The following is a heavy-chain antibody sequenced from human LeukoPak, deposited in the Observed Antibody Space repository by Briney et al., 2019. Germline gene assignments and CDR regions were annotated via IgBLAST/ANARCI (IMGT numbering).Heavy chain of an antibody. V-gene: IGHV4-59*08. Sequence: SETLSLTCTVSGGSISSYYGSWIRQPPGKGLEGIGDIYYSGSTNYNPSLKSRVTISVDTSKNQFSLKLSSVTAADTAVYYCARHNTYSLYGMDVWGQGTTVTVSS. J-gene: IGHJ6*02. CDR2: IYYSGST. CDR1: GGSISSYY. CDR3: ARHNTYSLYGMDV. D-gene: IGHD5-18*01.